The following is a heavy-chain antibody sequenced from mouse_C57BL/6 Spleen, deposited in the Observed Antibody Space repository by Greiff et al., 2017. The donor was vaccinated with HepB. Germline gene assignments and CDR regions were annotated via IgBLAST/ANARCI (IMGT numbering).Heavy chain of an antibody. CDR1: GFTFSSYA. CDR3: TRALVAPYAMDY. J-gene: IGHJ4*01. CDR2: ISSGGDYI. V-gene: IGHV5-9-1*02. Sequence: EVKLEESGEGLVKPGGSLKLSCAASGFTFSSYAMSWVRQTPEKRLEWVAYISSGGDYIYYADTVKGRFTISRDNARNTRYLQMSSLKSEDTAMYYCTRALVAPYAMDYWGQGTSVTVSS. D-gene: IGHD1-1*01.